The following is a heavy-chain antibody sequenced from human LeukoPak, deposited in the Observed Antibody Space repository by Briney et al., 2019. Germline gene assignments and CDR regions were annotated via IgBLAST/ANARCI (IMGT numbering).Heavy chain of an antibody. CDR2: MNPNSGNT. V-gene: IGHV1-8*01. Sequence: ASVKVSCKASGYTFTSYDINWVRQTTGQGLEWMGWMNPNSGNTGYAQKFQGRVTITRDTSASTAYMELSSLRSEDTAVYYCARGPFIAVAGPFDYWGQGTLVTVSS. CDR1: GYTFTSYD. CDR3: ARGPFIAVAGPFDY. J-gene: IGHJ4*02. D-gene: IGHD6-19*01.